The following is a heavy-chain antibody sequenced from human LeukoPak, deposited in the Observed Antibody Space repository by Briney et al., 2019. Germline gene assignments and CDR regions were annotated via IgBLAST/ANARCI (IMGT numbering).Heavy chain of an antibody. CDR2: IRGSGGST. Sequence: GGSLRLSCAASGFTFSSYAMSWVRQAPGKGLEWVSSIRGSGGSTYSADSVKGRFTISRDNSKNTLYLQMNSLRAEDTAVYYCASDLHEELPIYYFDYWGQGTLVTVSS. D-gene: IGHD1-26*01. CDR1: GFTFSSYA. J-gene: IGHJ4*02. V-gene: IGHV3-23*01. CDR3: ASDLHEELPIYYFDY.